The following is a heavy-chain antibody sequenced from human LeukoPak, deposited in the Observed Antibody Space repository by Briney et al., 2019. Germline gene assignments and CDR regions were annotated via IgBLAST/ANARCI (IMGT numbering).Heavy chain of an antibody. CDR1: GGSFSGYY. V-gene: IGHV4-31*11. Sequence: SETLSLTCAVYGGSFSGYYWSWIRQHPVKGLEWIGYIYYSGSTYYNPSLKSRVTISVDTSKNQFSLKLSSVTAADTAVYYCARWGSQGLDYWGQGTLVTVSS. D-gene: IGHD3-10*01. CDR3: ARWGSQGLDY. CDR2: IYYSGST. J-gene: IGHJ4*02.